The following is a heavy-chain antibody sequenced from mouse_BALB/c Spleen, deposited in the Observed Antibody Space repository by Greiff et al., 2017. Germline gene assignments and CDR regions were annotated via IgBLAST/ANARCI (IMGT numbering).Heavy chain of an antibody. CDR3: ARDIPYYFDY. Sequence: EVQGVESGGGLVQPGGSLRLSCATSGFTFTDYYMSWVRQPPGKALEWLGFIRNKANGYTTEYSASVKGRFTISRDNSQSILYLQMNTLRAEDSATYYCARDIPYYFDYWGQGTTLTVSS. CDR2: IRNKANGYTT. CDR1: GFTFTDYY. V-gene: IGHV7-3*02. J-gene: IGHJ2*01.